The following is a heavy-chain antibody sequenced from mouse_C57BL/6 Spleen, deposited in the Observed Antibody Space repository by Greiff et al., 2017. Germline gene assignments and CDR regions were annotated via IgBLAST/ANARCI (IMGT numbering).Heavy chain of an antibody. D-gene: IGHD2-4*01. V-gene: IGHV2-2*01. Sequence: VQLQQSGPGLVQPSQSLSITCTVSGFSLTSYGVHWVRQSPGKGLEWLGVIWSGGSTDYNAAFISRLSISKDNSKSQVFFKMTSLQADDTAIYYCARGDDYERDYFDYWGQGTTLTVSS. CDR3: ARGDDYERDYFDY. J-gene: IGHJ2*01. CDR1: GFSLTSYG. CDR2: IWSGGST.